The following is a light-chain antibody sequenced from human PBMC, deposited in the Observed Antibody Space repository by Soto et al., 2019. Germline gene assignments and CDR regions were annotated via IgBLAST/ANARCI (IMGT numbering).Light chain of an antibody. V-gene: IGKV2-24*01. CDR2: QVS. CDR1: QILVHSNGNTY. J-gene: IGKJ5*01. CDR3: MQAAQFPIT. Sequence: DIVMTQTPLSSPVTLGQPASIAFRSSQILVHSNGNTYLRWLQQRPGQPPRLLISQVSNRFSGVPVRFSGSGAGTDFTLKISSVEAEDVGVYYCMQAAQFPITCGQGTRLEIK.